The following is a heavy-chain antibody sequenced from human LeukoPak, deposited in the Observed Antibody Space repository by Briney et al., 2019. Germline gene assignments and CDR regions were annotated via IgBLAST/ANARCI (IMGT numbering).Heavy chain of an antibody. J-gene: IGHJ3*02. V-gene: IGHV4-4*07. CDR1: GGSISSYY. CDR2: IYTSGST. CDR3: ARVGGSSSWYESDAFDI. D-gene: IGHD6-13*01. Sequence: SETLSLTCTVSGGSISSYYWSWIWQPAGKGLEWIGRIYTSGSTNYNPSLKSRVTMSVDTSKNQFSLKLSSVTAADTAVYYCARVGGSSSWYESDAFDIWGQGTMVTVSS.